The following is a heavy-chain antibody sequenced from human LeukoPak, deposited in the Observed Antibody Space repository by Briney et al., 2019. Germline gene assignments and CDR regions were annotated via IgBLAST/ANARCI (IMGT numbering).Heavy chain of an antibody. V-gene: IGHV4-38-2*02. CDR2: IYHSGST. CDR3: ARDSENIVATVKFDY. J-gene: IGHJ4*02. CDR1: GYSISSGYY. Sequence: SETLSLTCTVSGYSISSGYYWGWIRQPPGKGLEWIGSIYHSGSTYYNPSLKSRVTISVDTSKNQLSLKLSSVTAADTAVYYCARDSENIVATVKFDYWGQGTLVTVSS. D-gene: IGHD5-12*01.